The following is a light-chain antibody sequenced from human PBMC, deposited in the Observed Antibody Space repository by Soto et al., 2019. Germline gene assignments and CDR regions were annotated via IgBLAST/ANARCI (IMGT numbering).Light chain of an antibody. J-gene: IGKJ2*01. V-gene: IGKV3-15*01. Sequence: EIVMTQSPGTLSVSPGESATLSCRASQSVSTNVAWFQQRPGQPPRLLIYGASGRATGIPARFRGTGSGTEFTLTIGSMKSEDFAVYFCQQDANWPYIFARGTKLEI. CDR2: GAS. CDR1: QSVSTN. CDR3: QQDANWPYI.